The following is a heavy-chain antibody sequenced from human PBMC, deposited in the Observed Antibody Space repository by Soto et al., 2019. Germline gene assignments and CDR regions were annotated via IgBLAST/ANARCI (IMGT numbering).Heavy chain of an antibody. CDR1: GGSISSSSYY. J-gene: IGHJ5*02. V-gene: IGHV4-39*01. CDR2: IYYSGST. D-gene: IGHD4-4*01. CDR3: ARHPSNFWFDP. Sequence: SETLSLTCTVSGGSISSSSYYWGWIRQPPGKGLEWIGSIYYSGSTYYNPSLKSRVTVSVDTSKNQFSLRLSSVTAADTAVYYCARHPSNFWFDPWGQGTLVTVSS.